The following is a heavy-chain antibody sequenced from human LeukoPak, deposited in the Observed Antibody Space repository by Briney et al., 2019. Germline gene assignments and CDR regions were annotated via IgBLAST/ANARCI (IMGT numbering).Heavy chain of an antibody. CDR1: GFTFRRYA. D-gene: IGHD3-22*01. J-gene: IGHJ1*01. CDR2: ISSTCDST. V-gene: IGHV3-23*01. CDR3: SSDTRTMIAVVSELHFQH. Sequence: GRSLRLSCTASGFTFRRYALSWVREAPRKGLEWVSTISSTCDSTYYADSVKGRFTISRDNSKNILFLQLNTVKRAHPPLFYVSSDTRTMIAVVSELHFQHWGKGTLLTVSS.